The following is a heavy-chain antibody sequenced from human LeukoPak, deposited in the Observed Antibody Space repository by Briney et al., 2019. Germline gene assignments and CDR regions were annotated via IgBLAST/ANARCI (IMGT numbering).Heavy chain of an antibody. Sequence: GGSLRLSCAASGFTFSSYGMHWVRQAPGKGLEGVAFIRYDGSNKYYADSVKGRFTISRDNSKNTLYLQMNSLRAEDTAVYYCAKDGGGYYPSYYYYMDVWGKGTTVTISS. CDR2: IRYDGSNK. CDR1: GFTFSSYG. J-gene: IGHJ6*03. CDR3: AKDGGGYYPSYYYYMDV. V-gene: IGHV3-30*02. D-gene: IGHD3-22*01.